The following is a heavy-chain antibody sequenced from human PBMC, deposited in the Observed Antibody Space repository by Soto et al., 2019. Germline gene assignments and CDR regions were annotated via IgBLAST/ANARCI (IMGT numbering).Heavy chain of an antibody. D-gene: IGHD3-3*01. CDR3: AKDYYDFWSGYYTGGAFDI. J-gene: IGHJ3*02. Sequence: EVQLVESGGGLVQPGRSLRLSCAASGFTFDDYALHWVRQAPGKGLEWVSGISWNSGSIGDADSVKGRFTISRDNPKNSLYLQMNSLIAEDTALYYCAKDYYDFWSGYYTGGAFDIWGQGTMVTVSS. CDR2: ISWNSGSI. CDR1: GFTFDDYA. V-gene: IGHV3-9*01.